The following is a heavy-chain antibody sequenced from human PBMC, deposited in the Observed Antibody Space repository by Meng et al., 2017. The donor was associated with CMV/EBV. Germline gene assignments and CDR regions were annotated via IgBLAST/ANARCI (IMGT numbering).Heavy chain of an antibody. V-gene: IGHV4-4*07. Sequence: QCSGPGLVRPSETLSLTCTVSGGSIMSYYWSGSRQPAEQGLEWIGRIYTSGSTNYYPSLKSRVTMSVDTSKNQFSLKLSSVTAADTAVYYCAREMPIAEAGCFDYWGQGTLVTVSS. D-gene: IGHD6-13*01. J-gene: IGHJ4*02. CDR1: GGSIMSYY. CDR3: AREMPIAEAGCFDY. CDR2: IYTSGST.